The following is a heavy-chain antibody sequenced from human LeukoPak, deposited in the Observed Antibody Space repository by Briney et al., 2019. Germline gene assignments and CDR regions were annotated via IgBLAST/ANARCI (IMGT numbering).Heavy chain of an antibody. CDR3: ARHLPPGYFDY. Sequence: AGGSLRLSCAASGFTFSSYAMHWVRQAPGKGLEWVAVISYDGSNKYYADSVKGRFTISRDNSKNTLYLQMNSLRAEDTAVYYCARHLPPGYFDYWGQGTLVTVSS. J-gene: IGHJ4*02. D-gene: IGHD3-10*01. V-gene: IGHV3-30*04. CDR1: GFTFSSYA. CDR2: ISYDGSNK.